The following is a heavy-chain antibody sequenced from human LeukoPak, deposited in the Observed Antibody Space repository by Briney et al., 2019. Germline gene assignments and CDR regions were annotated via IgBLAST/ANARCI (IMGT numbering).Heavy chain of an antibody. V-gene: IGHV3-11*04. Sequence: PGGSLRLSCAASGFTFSDYYMSWIRQAPGKGLEWVSYISSSGSTIYYADSVKGRFTISRDNAKNSLYLQMNSLRAEDTAVYYCARADYYDSSGYYYVRPLDYWGQGTLVTVSS. J-gene: IGHJ4*02. CDR2: ISSSGSTI. D-gene: IGHD3-22*01. CDR1: GFTFSDYY. CDR3: ARADYYDSSGYYYVRPLDY.